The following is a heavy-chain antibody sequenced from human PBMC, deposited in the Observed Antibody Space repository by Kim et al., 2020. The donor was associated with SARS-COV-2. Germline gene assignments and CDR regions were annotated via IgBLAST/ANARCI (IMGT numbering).Heavy chain of an antibody. CDR1: GSTFSDYY. V-gene: IGHV3-11*04. Sequence: GGSLRLSCAASGSTFSDYYISWIRQAPGKGLEWASYISSSGSTIYYADAVKGRFTISRDNAKNSLYLQMNSLRAEDTAVYYCARMITVITIVRGVMPDVFDIWGQGTMFTLSS. J-gene: IGHJ3*02. CDR2: ISSSGSTI. CDR3: ARMITVITIVRGVMPDVFDI. D-gene: IGHD3-10*01.